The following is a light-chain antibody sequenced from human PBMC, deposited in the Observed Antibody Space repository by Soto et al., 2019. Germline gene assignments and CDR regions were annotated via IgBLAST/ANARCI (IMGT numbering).Light chain of an antibody. CDR3: QQYGSSPWT. J-gene: IGKJ1*01. CDR1: QSVSSSF. V-gene: IGKV3-20*01. CDR2: GAS. Sequence: EIVLTQSPGTLSLSPGERATLSCRASQSVSSSFLAWYQQKPGQAPRLLLYGASSRATGIPDRFSGSGSGRDFTVNISRLEPDDFAVYYCQQYGSSPWTFGQGTKVEIK.